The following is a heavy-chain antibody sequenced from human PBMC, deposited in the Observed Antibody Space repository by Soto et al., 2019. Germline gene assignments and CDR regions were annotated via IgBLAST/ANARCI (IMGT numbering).Heavy chain of an antibody. J-gene: IGHJ6*03. CDR2: MNPNSGNT. CDR1: GYTFTSYD. Sequence: ASVKVSCKAFGYTFTSYDINWVRQATGQGLEWMGWMNPNSGNTGYAQKFQGRVTMTRNTSISTAYMELSSLRSEDTAVYYCARGHYDFYYMDVWGKGTTVTVSS. V-gene: IGHV1-8*01. D-gene: IGHD3-3*01. CDR3: ARGHYDFYYMDV.